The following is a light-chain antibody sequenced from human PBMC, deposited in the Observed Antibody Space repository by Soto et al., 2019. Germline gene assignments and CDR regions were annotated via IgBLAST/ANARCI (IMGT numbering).Light chain of an antibody. Sequence: IVSTQSPATLSVSPGEGSTLSCWASLWFHNNVAWYQQKPCQAPRLLIYGASTRATGIPARFSGSGSGTEFTLTISSLQSEDFAAYYCQQYNNRPPTFGQGTKVHIK. J-gene: IGKJ1*01. V-gene: IGKV3-15*01. CDR3: QQYNNRPPT. CDR2: GAS. CDR1: LWFHNN.